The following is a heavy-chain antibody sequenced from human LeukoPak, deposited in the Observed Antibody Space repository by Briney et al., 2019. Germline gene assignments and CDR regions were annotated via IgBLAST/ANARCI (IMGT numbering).Heavy chain of an antibody. J-gene: IGHJ3*02. CDR2: IYHSGST. V-gene: IGHV4-4*02. Sequence: SGTLSLTCAVSGGSISSSNWWSWVRQPPGKGLEWIGEIYHSGSTNYNPSLKSRVTISVDKSKNQFSLKLSSVTAADTAVYYCARDWYYYDSSGFYDAFDIWGQGTMVTVSS. D-gene: IGHD3-22*01. CDR3: ARDWYYYDSSGFYDAFDI. CDR1: GGSISSSNW.